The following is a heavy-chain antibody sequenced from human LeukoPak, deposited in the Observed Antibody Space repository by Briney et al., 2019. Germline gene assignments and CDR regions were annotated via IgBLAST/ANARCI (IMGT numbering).Heavy chain of an antibody. V-gene: IGHV4-59*08. J-gene: IGHJ3*02. CDR1: GGSISSYY. CDR2: IYYSGST. CDR3: ARHRPRGYSGYAASGRRSAFDI. D-gene: IGHD5-12*01. Sequence: SETLSLTCTVSGGSISSYYWSWIRQPPGKGLEWIGYIYYSGSTNYNPSLKSRVTISVDTSKNQFSLKLSSVTAADTAVYYCARHRPRGYSGYAASGRRSAFDIWGQGTMVTVSS.